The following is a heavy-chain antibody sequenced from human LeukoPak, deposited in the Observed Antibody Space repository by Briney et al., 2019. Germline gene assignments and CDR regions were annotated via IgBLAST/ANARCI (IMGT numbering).Heavy chain of an antibody. J-gene: IGHJ5*02. CDR3: AGGDWFDP. CDR2: ISSSSSTI. CDR1: GFTFSSYS. Sequence: PGGSLRPSCAASGFTFSSYSMNWVRQAPGKGLEWVSYISSSSSTIYYADSVKGRFTISRDNAKNSLYLQMNSLRAEDTAVYYCAGGDWFDPWGQGTLVTVSS. V-gene: IGHV3-48*04. D-gene: IGHD3-10*01.